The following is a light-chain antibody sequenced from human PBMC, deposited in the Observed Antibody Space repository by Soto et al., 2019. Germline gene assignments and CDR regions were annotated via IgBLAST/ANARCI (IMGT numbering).Light chain of an antibody. J-gene: IGKJ1*01. CDR2: DVS. CDR1: QNIERW. V-gene: IGKV1-5*01. CDR3: QQFKSGTWT. Sequence: DIQMPQSPSTLSASVGARVTITCRASQNIERWLAWYQQKPGKAPKLLLYDVSSLESGVPSRFSGSGSGTEFILTINGLQPDDFATYFCQQFKSGTWTFGQGTKVDSK.